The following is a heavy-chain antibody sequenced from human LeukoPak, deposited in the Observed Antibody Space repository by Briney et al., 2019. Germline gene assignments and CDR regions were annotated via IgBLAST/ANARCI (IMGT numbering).Heavy chain of an antibody. D-gene: IGHD6-19*01. V-gene: IGHV1-8*03. CDR1: GYTLTSYD. CDR3: ASSGWYVNAFDI. CDR2: MNPNSGNT. J-gene: IGHJ3*02. Sequence: ASVKVSCKASGYTLTSYDINWVRQATGQGLEWMGWMNPNSGNTGYAQKFQGRVTITRNTSISTAYMELSSLRSEDTAVYYCASSGWYVNAFDIWGQGTMVTVSS.